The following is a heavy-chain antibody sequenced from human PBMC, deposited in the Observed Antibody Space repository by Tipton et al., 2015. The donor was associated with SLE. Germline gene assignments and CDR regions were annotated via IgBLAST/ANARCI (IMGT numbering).Heavy chain of an antibody. Sequence: GLVKPSETLSLTCAVYGGSFSGYYWSWIRQPPGKGLEWIGEMDHSRSTNYNPSLKSRVTISVETSKNHCSLTLSSVTAADTAVYYCATFFGHSGASPDALDIWGQGTMVTVSS. CDR1: GGSFSGYY. J-gene: IGHJ3*02. CDR2: MDHSRST. D-gene: IGHD3/OR15-3a*01. CDR3: ATFFGHSGASPDALDI. V-gene: IGHV4-34*01.